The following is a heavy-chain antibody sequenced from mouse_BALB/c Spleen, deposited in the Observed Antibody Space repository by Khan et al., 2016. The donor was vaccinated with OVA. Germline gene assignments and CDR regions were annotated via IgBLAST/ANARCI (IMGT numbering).Heavy chain of an antibody. J-gene: IGHJ4*01. V-gene: IGHV1S137*01. Sequence: QVRLQQSGAELVRPGVSVKISCKGSGYTFTDYTIHWVKQSHAKSLEWIGVISPYYGDAKYNQKFKGKATMTVDKSSNTAHMELASMTSDDSTLCYCARSFFTTASLYAMDYWGQGTSVTFSS. D-gene: IGHD1-2*01. CDR1: GYTFTDYT. CDR3: ARSFFTTASLYAMDY. CDR2: ISPYYGDA.